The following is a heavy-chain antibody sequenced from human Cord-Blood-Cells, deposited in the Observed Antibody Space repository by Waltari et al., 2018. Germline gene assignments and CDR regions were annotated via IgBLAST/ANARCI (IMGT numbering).Heavy chain of an antibody. Sequence: QVQLVESGGGVVQPGRSLRLSCAASGFTFSSYAMHWVPQAPGKGLEWVAVISYDGSNKYYADSVKGRFTISRDNSKNTLYLQMNSLRAEDTAVYYCAREGRAADAFDIWGQGTMVTVSS. CDR2: ISYDGSNK. CDR1: GFTFSSYA. V-gene: IGHV3-30*04. CDR3: AREGRAADAFDI. D-gene: IGHD6-13*01. J-gene: IGHJ3*02.